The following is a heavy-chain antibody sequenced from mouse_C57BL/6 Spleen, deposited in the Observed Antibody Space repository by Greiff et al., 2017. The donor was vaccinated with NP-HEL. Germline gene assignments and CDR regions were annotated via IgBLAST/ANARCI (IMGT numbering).Heavy chain of an antibody. V-gene: IGHV5-4*03. D-gene: IGHD2-2*01. CDR2: ISDGGSYT. J-gene: IGHJ2*01. CDR3: ARGGIYYGYDEYYFDY. Sequence: EVKLQESGGGLVKPGGSLKLSCAASGFTFSSYAMSWVRQTPEKRLEWVATISDGGSYTYYPDNVKGRFTISRDNAKNNLYLQMSHLKSEDTAMYYCARGGIYYGYDEYYFDYWGQGTTLTVSS. CDR1: GFTFSSYA.